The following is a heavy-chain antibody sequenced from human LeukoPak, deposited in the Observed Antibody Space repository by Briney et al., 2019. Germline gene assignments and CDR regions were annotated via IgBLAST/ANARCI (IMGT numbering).Heavy chain of an antibody. CDR3: ARLYYEFLGGLPYYSDD. CDR2: IYYSGST. D-gene: IGHD3-3*01. J-gene: IGHJ4*01. Sequence: SETLSLTCTVSGGSISSYYWSWIRQPPGKGLEWIGYIYYSGSTNYNPSLKSRVTISVDTSKNQFSLKLSSVTAADTAVYYCARLYYEFLGGLPYYSDDWGYGTLVTVS. CDR1: GGSISSYY. V-gene: IGHV4-59*08.